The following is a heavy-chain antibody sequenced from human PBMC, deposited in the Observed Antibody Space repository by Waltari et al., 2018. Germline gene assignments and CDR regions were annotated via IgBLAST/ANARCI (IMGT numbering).Heavy chain of an antibody. CDR1: GGTFSSYA. CDR3: ARGTTVTTWEWFDP. Sequence: QVQLVQSGAEVKKPGSSVKVSCKASGGTFSSYAISWVRQAPGQGLEWMGGIIPSFGTANYARKFQGRVTITTDESTSTAYMELSSLRSEDTAVYYCARGTTVTTWEWFDPWGQGTLVTVSS. J-gene: IGHJ5*02. D-gene: IGHD4-4*01. V-gene: IGHV1-69*05. CDR2: IIPSFGTA.